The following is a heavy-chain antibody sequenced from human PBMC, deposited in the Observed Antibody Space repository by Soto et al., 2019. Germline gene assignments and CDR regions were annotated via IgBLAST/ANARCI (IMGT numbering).Heavy chain of an antibody. CDR1: GFTFSSYA. V-gene: IGHV3-64*01. Sequence: GGSLRLSCAASGFTFSSYAMHWVRQAPGKGLEYVSAISSNGGSTYYANSVKGRFTISRDNSKNTLYLQMGSLRAEDMAVYYCARDQGEGYYDFWSGYYLPYYYMDVWGKGTTVTVSS. CDR2: ISSNGGST. CDR3: ARDQGEGYYDFWSGYYLPYYYMDV. D-gene: IGHD3-3*01. J-gene: IGHJ6*03.